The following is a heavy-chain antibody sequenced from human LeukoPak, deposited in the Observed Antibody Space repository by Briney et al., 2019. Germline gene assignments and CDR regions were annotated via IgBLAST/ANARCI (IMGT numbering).Heavy chain of an antibody. D-gene: IGHD3-10*01. J-gene: IGHJ4*02. CDR2: IGGSNGIT. CDR3: AKVGITMVRGVIDY. V-gene: IGHV3-23*01. CDR1: RFTFNSYA. Sequence: PGGSLRLSCAASRFTFNSYAMSWVRRAPGKGLEWVSVIGGSNGITFYVGSVKGRFTISRDNSKDTLYLQMNSLRAEDTAVYYCAKVGITMVRGVIDYWGQGTLVTVSS.